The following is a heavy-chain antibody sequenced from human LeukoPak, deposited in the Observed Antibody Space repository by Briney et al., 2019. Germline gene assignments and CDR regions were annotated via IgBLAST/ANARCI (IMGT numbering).Heavy chain of an antibody. J-gene: IGHJ4*02. CDR2: ISTSGSTI. CDR3: ARDVGGYAFDY. V-gene: IGHV3-48*03. CDR1: GFTFSSYE. Sequence: GGSLRLSCAASGFTFSSYEMTWVRQAPGKGLEWVSYISTSGSTIYYADSVKGRFTISRDNSKNTLYLQMTNLRAEDTAVYYCARDVGGYAFDYWGQGTLVTVSS. D-gene: IGHD5-12*01.